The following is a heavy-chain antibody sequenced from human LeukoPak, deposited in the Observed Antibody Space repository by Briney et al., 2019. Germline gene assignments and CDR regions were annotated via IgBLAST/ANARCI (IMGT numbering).Heavy chain of an antibody. CDR3: GRESLEWLLSTNYYFDY. V-gene: IGHV3-33*08. D-gene: IGHD3-3*01. Sequence: PGRSLRLSCAASGFTFSSYGMHWVRQAPGKGLEWVAVICDDGGNKYYADSVKGRFTISRDNSKNTLYLQMNTLRAEDRAVYYCGRESLEWLLSTNYYFDYWGQGTLVTVSS. CDR1: GFTFSSYG. J-gene: IGHJ4*02. CDR2: ICDDGGNK.